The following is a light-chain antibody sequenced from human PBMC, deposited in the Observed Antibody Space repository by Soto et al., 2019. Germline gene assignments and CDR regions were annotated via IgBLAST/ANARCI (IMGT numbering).Light chain of an antibody. V-gene: IGLV2-8*01. CDR2: EVT. CDR1: RSDVGGYNF. CDR3: SSYAGSNMGV. Sequence: QSLLTQPPSASGSPGQSVTISCTGTRSDVGGYNFVSWYQQHPGKAPKLLIYEVTQRPSGVPDRFSASKSGNTASLTVSGLQAEDEADYYCSSYAGSNMGVFGTGTKVTVL. J-gene: IGLJ1*01.